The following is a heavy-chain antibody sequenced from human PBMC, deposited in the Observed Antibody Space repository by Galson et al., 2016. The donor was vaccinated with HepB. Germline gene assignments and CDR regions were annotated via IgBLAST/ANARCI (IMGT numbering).Heavy chain of an antibody. CDR1: GYTFTTYF. J-gene: IGHJ5*02. V-gene: IGHV1-46*01. D-gene: IGHD3-16*01. Sequence: SVKVSCKASGYTFTTYFMHWVRQAPGQGLEWMGIINPSGDSTSYAQKFQGRVTMTRDTSTSTVYMELKSLRSEDTAVYYCARDGGGGFVPWGQGTLVTVSS. CDR3: ARDGGGGFVP. CDR2: INPSGDST.